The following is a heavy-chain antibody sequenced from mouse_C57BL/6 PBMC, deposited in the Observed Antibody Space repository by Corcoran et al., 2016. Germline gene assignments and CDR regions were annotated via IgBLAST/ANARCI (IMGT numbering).Heavy chain of an antibody. CDR1: GYTFPDYN. D-gene: IGHD2-3*01. CDR2: INPNNGGT. CDR3: ARWGGYFFAY. Sequence: EIQLQQSGPELVKPGASVKIPCKASGYTFPDYNMDWVKQSHGKSLEWIGDINPNNGGTIYNQKFKGKATLNVDKSSSTAYMELRSLTSEDTAVYYCARWGGYFFAYWGQGTLVTVSA. V-gene: IGHV1-18*01. J-gene: IGHJ3*01.